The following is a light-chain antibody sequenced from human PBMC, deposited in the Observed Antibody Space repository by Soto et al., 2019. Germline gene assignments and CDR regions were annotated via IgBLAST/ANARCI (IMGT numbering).Light chain of an antibody. Sequence: QSVLTQPASVSGSPGQSITISCTGTSSDVGSYNLVSWYQQHPGKAPKLMIYEGSKRPSGVSNRFSGSKSGNTASLTISGLQAEDEAEYSCSSYASSTHYVFGTGTKVTVL. CDR1: SSDVGSYNL. V-gene: IGLV2-23*01. CDR3: SSYASSTHYV. CDR2: EGS. J-gene: IGLJ1*01.